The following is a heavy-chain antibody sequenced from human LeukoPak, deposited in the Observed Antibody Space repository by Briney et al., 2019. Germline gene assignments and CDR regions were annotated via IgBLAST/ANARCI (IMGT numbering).Heavy chain of an antibody. J-gene: IGHJ4*02. CDR3: ARGNSQGY. Sequence: GLEWVSAISGSGGSTYYADSVKGRFTISRDNSKNTLYLQMNSLRAEDTAVYYCARGNSQGYWGQGTLVTVSS. CDR2: ISGSGGST. D-gene: IGHD4-23*01. V-gene: IGHV3-23*01.